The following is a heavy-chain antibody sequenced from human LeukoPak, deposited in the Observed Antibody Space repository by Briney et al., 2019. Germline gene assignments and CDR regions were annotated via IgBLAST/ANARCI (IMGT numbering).Heavy chain of an antibody. CDR3: ARPRECYDSSGYSGFDY. Sequence: GGSLRLSCAASGFTFSSYGMHWVRQAPGKGLEWVAVIWYDGSNKYYADSVKGRFTISRDNSKNTLYLQMNSLRAEDTAVYYCARPRECYDSSGYSGFDYWGQGTLVTVSS. CDR2: IWYDGSNK. CDR1: GFTFSSYG. J-gene: IGHJ4*02. D-gene: IGHD3-22*01. V-gene: IGHV3-33*01.